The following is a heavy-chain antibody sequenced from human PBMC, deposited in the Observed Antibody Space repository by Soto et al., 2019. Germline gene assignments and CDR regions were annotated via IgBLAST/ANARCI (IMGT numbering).Heavy chain of an antibody. J-gene: IGHJ4*02. V-gene: IGHV1-18*01. CDR1: GYTFSDRG. CDR2: VSTYSDIT. Sequence: QIHLVQSGPEVKEPGASVKVSCKASGYTFSDRGISWVRQAPGQGLEWMGWVSTYSDITNYAQKFQGRVSTTTDTSTNTAYMELRSLRSDDTAVYYCAINYDSRGYEDLDYWGQGSLVTVSS. D-gene: IGHD3-22*01. CDR3: AINYDSRGYEDLDY.